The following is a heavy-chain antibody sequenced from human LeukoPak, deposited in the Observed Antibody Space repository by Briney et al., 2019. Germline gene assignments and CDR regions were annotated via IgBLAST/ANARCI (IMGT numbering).Heavy chain of an antibody. D-gene: IGHD6-13*01. CDR2: IYCSGST. J-gene: IGHJ4*02. CDR1: GGSISSYY. CDR3: ARDGGSSWSFDY. V-gene: IGHV4-59*01. Sequence: SETLSLTCTVSGGSISSYYWSWIRQPPGKGLEWIGYIYCSGSTNYNPSLKSRVTISVDTSKNQFSLKLSSVTAADTAVYYCARDGGSSWSFDYWGQGTLVTVSS.